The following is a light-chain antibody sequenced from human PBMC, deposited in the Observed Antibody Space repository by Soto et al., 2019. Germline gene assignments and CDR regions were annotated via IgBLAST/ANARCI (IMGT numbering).Light chain of an antibody. V-gene: IGKV3-20*01. J-gene: IGKJ1*01. CDR2: GAS. CDR1: QSVSTTY. CDR3: HQYGSSRWT. Sequence: EIVLTQSPGTLSLSPGERATLSCRASQSVSTTYLAWYQQKPGQAPRLLIYGASSRATGIPDRFSGSGSGTDFILTISRLEPEDFAVYYCHQYGSSRWTFGQGTKVDIK.